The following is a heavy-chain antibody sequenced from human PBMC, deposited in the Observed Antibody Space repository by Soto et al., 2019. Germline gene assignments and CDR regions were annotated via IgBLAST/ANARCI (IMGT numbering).Heavy chain of an antibody. D-gene: IGHD3-22*01. V-gene: IGHV3-30*03. CDR3: AIGLYYYDCSCYYNGSP. CDR1: GLSFSSYG. J-gene: IGHJ5*02. CDR2: ISYDGSDE. Sequence: PGGSLRLSCAASGLSFSSYGMHWVRQAPGKGLEWVALISYDGSDEYYADSVKGRFTISRDNSKNTLYLQMNSLRAEDTAVYYYAIGLYYYDCSCYYNGSPWVQGTQVTVSS.